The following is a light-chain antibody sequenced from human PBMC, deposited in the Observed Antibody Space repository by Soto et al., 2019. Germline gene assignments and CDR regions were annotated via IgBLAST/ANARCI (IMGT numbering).Light chain of an antibody. J-gene: IGKJ2*02. CDR3: QQYNAYSST. CDR1: QSISNW. V-gene: IGKV1-5*03. CDR2: KAS. Sequence: DILMTQSPSTLSASVGDRVTITCRASQSISNWFAWYQQKPGKAPKLLIYKASILESGVPSRFSGSGSGTEFTLTISSLQPDDFATYYCQQYNAYSSTFGQGTKLEIK.